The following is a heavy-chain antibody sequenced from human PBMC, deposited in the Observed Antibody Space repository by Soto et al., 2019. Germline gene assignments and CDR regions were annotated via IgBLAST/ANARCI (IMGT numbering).Heavy chain of an antibody. V-gene: IGHV4-59*01. D-gene: IGHD2-15*01. CDR1: GGSIISGY. Sequence: PSETLSLTCTVSGGSIISGYWSWIRQPPGKGLEWIGYISYSGNTNYNPSLKSRVTMSVDTPKNQFSLRLSSVTTADTAVYYCAGLRGYAGSSIDYWRQGTLVTVS. CDR2: ISYSGNT. J-gene: IGHJ4*02. CDR3: AGLRGYAGSSIDY.